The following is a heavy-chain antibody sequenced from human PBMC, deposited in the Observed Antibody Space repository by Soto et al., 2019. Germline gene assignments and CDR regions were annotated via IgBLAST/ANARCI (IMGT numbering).Heavy chain of an antibody. D-gene: IGHD2-21*01. V-gene: IGHV1-18*01. J-gene: IGHJ3*01. Sequence: ASVKVSCKASGYTFTSYGISWVRQAPGQGLEWMGWISAYNGNTNYAQKLQGRVTMTTDTSTSTAYMELRSLRSDDAAVYYCARANRATYYFFCGVSNRYVFFVSGGKGTMVTV. CDR1: GYTFTSYG. CDR2: ISAYNGNT. CDR3: ARANRATYYFFCGVSNRYVFFVS.